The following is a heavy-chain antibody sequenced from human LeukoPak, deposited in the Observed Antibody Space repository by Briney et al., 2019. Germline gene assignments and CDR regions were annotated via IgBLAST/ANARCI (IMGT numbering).Heavy chain of an antibody. CDR3: ARDTDWGSPVDY. V-gene: IGHV1-18*01. J-gene: IGHJ4*02. Sequence: ASVKVSCKASGYTFTSYGISWVRQAPGQGLEWMGWISAYNSNTKYAQKLQGRVTMTTDTSTSTAYMEMRSLRSDDTAVYYCARDTDWGSPVDYWGQGTLATVSS. D-gene: IGHD3-9*01. CDR2: ISAYNSNT. CDR1: GYTFTSYG.